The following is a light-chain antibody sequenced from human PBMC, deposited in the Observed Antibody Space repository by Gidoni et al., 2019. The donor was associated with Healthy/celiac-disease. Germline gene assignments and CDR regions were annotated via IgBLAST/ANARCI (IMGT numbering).Light chain of an antibody. CDR1: SSDVGGYNY. Sequence: QSALTQPALVSAPPGQSITISCTGTSSDVGGYNYVSWYQQHPGKAPKLMIYEVSNRPSGVSNRFSGSKSGNTASLTISRLQAEDEADYYCSSYTSSSTLVFGGGTKLTVL. CDR3: SSYTSSSTLV. V-gene: IGLV2-14*01. CDR2: EVS. J-gene: IGLJ2*01.